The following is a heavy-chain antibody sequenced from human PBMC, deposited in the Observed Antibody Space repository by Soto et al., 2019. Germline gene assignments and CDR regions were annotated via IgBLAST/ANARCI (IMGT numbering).Heavy chain of an antibody. Sequence: GGSLRLSCAASGFTFSGSAMHWVRQASGKGLEWVGRIRSKANSYATAYAASVKGRFTISRDDSKNTAYLQMNSLKTEDTAVYYCTQLWFGELGPGEQNEEVYYYYGMDVWGQGTTVTVSS. J-gene: IGHJ6*02. D-gene: IGHD3-10*01. CDR3: TQLWFGELGPGEQNEEVYYYYGMDV. V-gene: IGHV3-73*01. CDR1: GFTFSGSA. CDR2: IRSKANSYAT.